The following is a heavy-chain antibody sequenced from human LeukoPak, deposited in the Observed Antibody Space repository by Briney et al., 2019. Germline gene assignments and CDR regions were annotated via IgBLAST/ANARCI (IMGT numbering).Heavy chain of an antibody. V-gene: IGHV3-30*18. CDR1: GFTFNNYG. J-gene: IGHJ4*02. CDR3: AKGPLRGTAAAIDY. D-gene: IGHD2-2*01. CDR2: ISYDGRNI. Sequence: GGSLRLSCAASGFTFNNYGMHWVRQAPGKGLEWVAVISYDGRNIHYPDSVKGRFTISRDISTDTLWLQMDSLRTEDTAVYYCAKGPLRGTAAAIDYWGQGTLITVSS.